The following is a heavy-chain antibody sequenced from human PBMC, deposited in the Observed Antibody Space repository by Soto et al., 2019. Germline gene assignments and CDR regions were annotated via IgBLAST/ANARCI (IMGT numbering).Heavy chain of an antibody. J-gene: IGHJ4*02. Sequence: GGSLRLSCAASGFTFSSFALSWVRQAPGKGLEWVSAISGSGDGTDYADSVKGRFTISRDNSKNTLYLQMNSLRAEDTAVYYCAGPGYSSQDYWGQGALVTVSS. V-gene: IGHV3-23*01. CDR2: ISGSGDGT. CDR1: GFTFSSFA. D-gene: IGHD5-18*01. CDR3: AGPGYSSQDY.